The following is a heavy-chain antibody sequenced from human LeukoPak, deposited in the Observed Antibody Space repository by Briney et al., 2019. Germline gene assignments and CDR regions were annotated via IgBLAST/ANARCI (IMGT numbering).Heavy chain of an antibody. Sequence: GGSLRLSCAASGFTFSSYAMTWVRQAPGQGLEWVSVISGGGGSTFYADSVMGRFTISRDNSKNTLYLQMNSLTGEDAAVYFCARDIRAHSTSWSTFAYWGQGTVVTVSS. V-gene: IGHV3-23*01. J-gene: IGHJ4*02. CDR1: GFTFSSYA. CDR2: ISGGGGST. D-gene: IGHD6-13*01. CDR3: ARDIRAHSTSWSTFAY.